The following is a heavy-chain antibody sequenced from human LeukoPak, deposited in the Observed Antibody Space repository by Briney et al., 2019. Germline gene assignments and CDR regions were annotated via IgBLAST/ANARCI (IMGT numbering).Heavy chain of an antibody. CDR3: ARGMGATTQSLFDQ. V-gene: IGHV3-13*04. J-gene: IGHJ4*02. Sequence: GGSVRLSCAASGFTFSSYDMHWVRQGTGKGLEWVSGIGTAGDTYYPGSVKGRFTISRENAKNSLYLQMNSLRAGDTAVYCCARGMGATTQSLFDQWGQGTLVTVSS. D-gene: IGHD1-26*01. CDR1: GFTFSSYD. CDR2: IGTAGDT.